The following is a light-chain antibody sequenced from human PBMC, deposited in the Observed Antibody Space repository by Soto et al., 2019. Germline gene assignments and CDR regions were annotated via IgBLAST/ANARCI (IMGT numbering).Light chain of an antibody. V-gene: IGKV1-13*02. CDR1: QGFSSG. CDR2: DAS. Sequence: AIQLTQSPSSLSASVGDRVTSTCRASQGFSSGLAWFQQKPGKAPTLLIYDASTLESGVPSRFSGSEYGTDLTLTISGLQPEDFETYSCQQFDTYSLIFGKGKRMEI. CDR3: QQFDTYSLI. J-gene: IGKJ5*01.